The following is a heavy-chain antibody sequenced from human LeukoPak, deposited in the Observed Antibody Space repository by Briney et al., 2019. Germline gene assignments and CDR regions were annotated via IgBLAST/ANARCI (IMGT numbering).Heavy chain of an antibody. J-gene: IGHJ4*02. Sequence: GGSLRLSCAASGFTFSSYWMHWVRQAPGKGLVWVSRINSDGSSTSYADSVKGRFTISRDNAKYTLYLQMNSLRAEDTAVYYCARVPVFQPYYYFDYWGQGTLVTVSS. CDR2: INSDGSST. CDR1: GFTFSSYW. D-gene: IGHD2-21*01. V-gene: IGHV3-74*01. CDR3: ARVPVFQPYYYFDY.